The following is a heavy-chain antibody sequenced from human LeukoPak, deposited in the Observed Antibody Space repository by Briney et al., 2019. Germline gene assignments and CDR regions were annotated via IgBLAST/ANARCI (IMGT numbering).Heavy chain of an antibody. J-gene: IGHJ4*02. D-gene: IGHD3-10*01. CDR1: GGSISSYY. CDR2: IYYSGST. Sequence: PSETLPLTCTVSGGSISSYYWSWIRQPPGKGLEWIGYIYYSGSTNYNPSLKSRVTISVDTSKNQFSLKLSSVTAADTAVYYCARDPGEYSFDYWGQGTLVTVSS. CDR3: ARDPGEYSFDY. V-gene: IGHV4-59*01.